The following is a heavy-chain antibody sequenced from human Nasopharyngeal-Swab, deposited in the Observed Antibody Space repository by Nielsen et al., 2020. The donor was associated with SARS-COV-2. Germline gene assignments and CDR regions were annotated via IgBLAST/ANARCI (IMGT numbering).Heavy chain of an antibody. J-gene: IGHJ4*02. Sequence: GESLKTSCAASGFTFSDYYMSWIRQAPGKGLEWVSYISSSGSTIYYADSVKGRFTISRDNAKNSLYLQMNSLRAEDTAVYYCARYVNDYGLFDYWGQGTLVTVSS. CDR2: ISSSGSTI. CDR3: ARYVNDYGLFDY. D-gene: IGHD4-17*01. V-gene: IGHV3-11*01. CDR1: GFTFSDYY.